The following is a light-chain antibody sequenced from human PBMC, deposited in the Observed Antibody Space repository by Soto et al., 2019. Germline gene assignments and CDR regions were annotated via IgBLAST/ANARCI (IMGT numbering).Light chain of an antibody. CDR2: DAS. V-gene: IGKV1-5*01. J-gene: IGKJ2*01. CDR1: QSINNC. Sequence: DIQMTQSPSTLSAFVGDRVTITCRASQSINNCLAWYQQKPGEAPKLLIYDASSLQSGVPSRFSGSGSGTDFTLTISRLQPDAVATYYCHQYNSDYTFGQGTRLEV. CDR3: HQYNSDYT.